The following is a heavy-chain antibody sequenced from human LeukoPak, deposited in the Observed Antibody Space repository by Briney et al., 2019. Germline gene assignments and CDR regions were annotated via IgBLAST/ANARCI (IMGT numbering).Heavy chain of an antibody. Sequence: SETLSLTCTVSGGSISSYYWCWIRQPAGKGLEWIGRIYTSGSTNYNPSLKSRVAMSVDTSKNQFSLKLSSVTAADTAVYYCARDLNAYCSGGSCYFDYYGMDVWGQGTTVTVSS. CDR2: IYTSGST. V-gene: IGHV4-4*07. CDR1: GGSISSYY. D-gene: IGHD2-15*01. CDR3: ARDLNAYCSGGSCYFDYYGMDV. J-gene: IGHJ6*02.